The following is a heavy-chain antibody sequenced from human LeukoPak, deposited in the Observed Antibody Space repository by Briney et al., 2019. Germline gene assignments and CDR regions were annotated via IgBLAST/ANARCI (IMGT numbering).Heavy chain of an antibody. CDR3: ARGVYDFWSGYSSHWFDP. CDR2: MNPNSGNT. CDR1: GYTFTSYD. V-gene: IGHV1-8*01. D-gene: IGHD3-3*01. J-gene: IGHJ5*02. Sequence: ASVKASCKASGYTFTSYDINWVRQATGQGLEWMGWMNPNSGNTGYAQKFQGRVTMTRNTSISTAYMELSSLRSEDTAVYYCARGVYDFWSGYSSHWFDPWAQGTLVTVSS.